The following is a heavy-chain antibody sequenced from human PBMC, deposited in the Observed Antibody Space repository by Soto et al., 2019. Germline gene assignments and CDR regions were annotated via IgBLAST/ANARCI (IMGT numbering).Heavy chain of an antibody. Sequence: GSLRLSCAAFGFTFSSYSMNWVRQAPGKGLEWVSSISSSSRYIYYPDSVKGRFTISRDNAKNSLYLQMSSLRAEDTAVYYCARGFDILTGLYFQHWGQGTLVTVSS. J-gene: IGHJ1*01. CDR3: ARGFDILTGLYFQH. D-gene: IGHD3-9*01. V-gene: IGHV3-21*01. CDR2: ISSSSRYI. CDR1: GFTFSSYS.